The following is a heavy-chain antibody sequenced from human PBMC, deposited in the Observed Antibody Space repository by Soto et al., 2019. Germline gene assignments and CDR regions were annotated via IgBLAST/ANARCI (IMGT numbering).Heavy chain of an antibody. CDR1: GYTLTNFY. D-gene: IGHD6-25*01. CDR3: ARGLGSGDY. CDR2: INPNGGST. J-gene: IGHJ4*02. Sequence: QVQLVQSGAEVKKPGASVKVSCKASGYTLTNFYIHWVRQTPGQGLEWRGIINPNGGSTNYVHSYQGRISKTRETTTSTVYIDLSSLGSEDTAVYYCARGLGSGDYWGRGTLDTVSS. V-gene: IGHV1-46*03.